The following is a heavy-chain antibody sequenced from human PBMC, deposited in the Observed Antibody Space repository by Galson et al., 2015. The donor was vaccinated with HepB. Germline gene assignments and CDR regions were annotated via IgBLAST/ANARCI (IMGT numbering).Heavy chain of an antibody. CDR3: ARQYSKSWYSGLGY. J-gene: IGHJ4*02. CDR1: GDSVSSNSAA. D-gene: IGHD2/OR15-2a*01. Sequence: CAISGDSVSSNSAAWNWIRQSPSRGLEWLGRTYHRSKWYNDYAVSVKSRITINPDTSKNQFSLQLKSVTPEDTAMYYCARQYSKSWYSGLGYWGQGTLVTVSS. CDR2: TYHRSKWYN. V-gene: IGHV6-1*01.